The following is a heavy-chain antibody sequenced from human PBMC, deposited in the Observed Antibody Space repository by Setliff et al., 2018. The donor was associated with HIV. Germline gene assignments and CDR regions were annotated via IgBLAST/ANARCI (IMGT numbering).Heavy chain of an antibody. J-gene: IGHJ4*02. CDR3: GRQVPVPGVAVTPIDY. CDR1: GGSISSYY. D-gene: IGHD3-22*01. CDR2: IFYTGST. Sequence: PSETLSLPCTVSGGSISSYYWTWLRQFPGKGLEWIGFIFYTGSTTYNPSLNSRVTISVDTSKNQFSLKLSSVTAADTAVYYCGRQVPVPGVAVTPIDYWGQGTLVTVSS. V-gene: IGHV4-59*08.